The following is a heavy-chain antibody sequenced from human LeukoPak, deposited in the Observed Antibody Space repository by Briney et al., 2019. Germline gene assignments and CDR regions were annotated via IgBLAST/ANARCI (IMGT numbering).Heavy chain of an antibody. J-gene: IGHJ4*02. CDR1: GGTFSSYA. Sequence: SVKVSCKASGGTFSSYAISWVRQAPGQGLEWMGGIIPIFGTANYAQKFQGRVTNTADESTSTAYMELSSLRSEDTAVYYCARGGIAAAGTYAIDYWGQGTLVTVSS. D-gene: IGHD6-13*01. CDR3: ARGGIAAAGTYAIDY. V-gene: IGHV1-69*13. CDR2: IIPIFGTA.